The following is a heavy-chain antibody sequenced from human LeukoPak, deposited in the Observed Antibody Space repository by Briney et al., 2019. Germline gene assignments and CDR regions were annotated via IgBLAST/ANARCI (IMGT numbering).Heavy chain of an antibody. Sequence: ASVKVSCKASGYTFTGYYMHWVRQAPGQGLEWLGWINPNSGGTNYAQKFQGRVTMTRDTPISTAYMELSRLRSDDTAVYYCARGGRTTVVIAGYFDYWGQGTLVTVSS. J-gene: IGHJ4*02. D-gene: IGHD4-23*01. CDR3: ARGGRTTVVIAGYFDY. CDR1: GYTFTGYY. V-gene: IGHV1-2*02. CDR2: INPNSGGT.